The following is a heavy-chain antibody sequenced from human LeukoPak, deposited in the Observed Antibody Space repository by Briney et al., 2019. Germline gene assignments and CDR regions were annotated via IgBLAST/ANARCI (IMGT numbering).Heavy chain of an antibody. Sequence: VASVKVSCKASGYTFTGYYMHWVRQAPGQGLEWMGWINPNSGGTNYAQKFQGRVTMTRDTSISTAYMELSRLRSDDTAVYYCARSSKYCSGGSCYSTRSVPDYWGQGTLVTVSS. CDR3: ARSSKYCSGGSCYSTRSVPDY. J-gene: IGHJ4*02. V-gene: IGHV1-2*02. D-gene: IGHD2-15*01. CDR1: GYTFTGYY. CDR2: INPNSGGT.